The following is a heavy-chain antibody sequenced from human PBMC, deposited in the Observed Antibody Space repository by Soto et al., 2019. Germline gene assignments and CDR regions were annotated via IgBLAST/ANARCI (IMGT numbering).Heavy chain of an antibody. CDR3: ARWKGLLWFGELRYYGMDV. J-gene: IGHJ6*02. V-gene: IGHV4-34*01. CDR2: INHSGST. Sequence: PSETLSLTCAVYGGSFSGYYWSWIRQPPGKGLEWIWEINHSGSTNYNPSLKSRVTISVDTSKNQFSLKLSSVTAADTAVYYCARWKGLLWFGELRYYGMDVWGQGTTVTVS. D-gene: IGHD3-10*01. CDR1: GGSFSGYY.